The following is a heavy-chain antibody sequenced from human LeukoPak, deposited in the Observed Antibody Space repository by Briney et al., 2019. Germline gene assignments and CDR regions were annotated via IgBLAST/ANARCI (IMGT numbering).Heavy chain of an antibody. D-gene: IGHD6-19*01. Sequence: GGSLRLSCAASGFTLSSYAMSWVRQAPGKGLEWVSYISSSGSTIYYADSVKGRFTISRDNAKNSLYLQMDSLRAEDTAVYYCARSSGWYTGFDYWGQGTLVTVSS. V-gene: IGHV3-48*03. CDR3: ARSSGWYTGFDY. CDR1: GFTLSSYA. CDR2: ISSSGSTI. J-gene: IGHJ4*02.